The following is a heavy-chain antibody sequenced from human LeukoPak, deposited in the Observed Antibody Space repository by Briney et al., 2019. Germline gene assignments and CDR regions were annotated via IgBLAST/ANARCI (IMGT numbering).Heavy chain of an antibody. D-gene: IGHD6-13*01. J-gene: IGHJ4*02. CDR3: ARDRAVGIPADGHEFDY. CDR1: GFTFSSYW. Sequence: AESLRLSCAASGFTFSSYWMHCVRPAPGKGLVWLSRTYIDGRSTSYADSVNGRFTVSRDIARNSLYLQMNSLRDEDTAVYYCARDRAVGIPADGHEFDYWGQGTLVTVSS. CDR2: TYIDGRST. V-gene: IGHV3-74*01.